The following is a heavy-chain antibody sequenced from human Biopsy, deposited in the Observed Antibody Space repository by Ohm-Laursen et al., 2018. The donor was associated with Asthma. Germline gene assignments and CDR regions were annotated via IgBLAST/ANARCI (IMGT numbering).Heavy chain of an antibody. CDR3: VRGSSSWHHGPFHYYYGLDV. D-gene: IGHD6-13*01. V-gene: IGHV4-39*01. CDR1: SGSGGYMRSGNYY. J-gene: IGHJ6*02. CDR2: IYYSGTT. Sequence: SQTLSLTCSLSSGSGGYMRSGNYYWGWIRQPPGKGLEWIGSIYYSGTTYYNPSLESRVTVSADTSKNQFSLNLTSATAADTAVYYCVRGSSSWHHGPFHYYYGLDVWGQGTTATVSS.